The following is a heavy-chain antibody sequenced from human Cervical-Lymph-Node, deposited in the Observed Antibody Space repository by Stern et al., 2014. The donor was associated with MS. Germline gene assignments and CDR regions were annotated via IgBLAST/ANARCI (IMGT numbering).Heavy chain of an antibody. CDR1: GYTFTSYC. J-gene: IGHJ3*02. D-gene: IGHD2-15*01. Sequence: VQLVQSGAEVKKPGASVKVSCKASGYTFTSYCISWVRQAPGQGLEWMGLTSASNGITNYAQKLQARVTMTTNTSTSTAYMELRSLRSDDTAVYYCARGLLGSENAFDIWGQGTMVTVSS. CDR2: TSASNGIT. V-gene: IGHV1-18*01. CDR3: ARGLLGSENAFDI.